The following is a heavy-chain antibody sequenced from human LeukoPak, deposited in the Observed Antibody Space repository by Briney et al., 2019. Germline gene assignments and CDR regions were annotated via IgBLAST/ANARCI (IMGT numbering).Heavy chain of an antibody. V-gene: IGHV1-3*03. Sequence: GASVKVSCKASGYTFTDYALHWVRQAPGQSLEWMGWITTGRGETRYSQEFQRRITFTRDTSTSTVYMELSSLRSEDTAVYYCARAYYHDSSDYYFPLDYWGQGTLVTVSS. CDR3: ARAYYHDSSDYYFPLDY. CDR2: ITTGRGET. CDR1: GYTFTDYA. D-gene: IGHD3-22*01. J-gene: IGHJ4*02.